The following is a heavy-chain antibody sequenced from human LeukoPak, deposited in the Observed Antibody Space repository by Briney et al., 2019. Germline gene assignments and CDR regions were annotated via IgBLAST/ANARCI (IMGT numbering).Heavy chain of an antibody. CDR2: ISYDGSNK. Sequence: GGSLRLSCAASGFTFSSYAMHWVRQAPGKGLEWVAVISYDGSNKYYADSVKGRFTISRDNSKNTLYLQMNSLRAGDTAVYYCAKDSTVLRYFDWPDPRDPELDYWGQGTLVTISS. CDR3: AKDSTVLRYFDWPDPRDPELDY. J-gene: IGHJ4*02. CDR1: GFTFSSYA. D-gene: IGHD3-9*01. V-gene: IGHV3-30*04.